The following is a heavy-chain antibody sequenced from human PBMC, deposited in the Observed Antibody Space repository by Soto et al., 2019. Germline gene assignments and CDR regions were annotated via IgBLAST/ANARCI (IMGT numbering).Heavy chain of an antibody. Sequence: SETLSLTCTVSGGSISSSSYYWGWIRQPPGKGLEWIGNINYSGSTNYNPSLKSRVTISVDTSKNQFSLKLSSVTAADTAVYYCARHLRGSTFDYSNYARHYYYYYYMDVWGKGTTVTVSS. J-gene: IGHJ6*03. D-gene: IGHD4-4*01. V-gene: IGHV4-61*05. CDR3: ARHLRGSTFDYSNYARHYYYYYYMDV. CDR1: GGSISSSSYY. CDR2: INYSGST.